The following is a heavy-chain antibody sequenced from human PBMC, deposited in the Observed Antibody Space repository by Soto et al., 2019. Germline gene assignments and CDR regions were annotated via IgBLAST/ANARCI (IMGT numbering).Heavy chain of an antibody. CDR1: GFSLRTSGMC. Sequence: SGPTLVNPTQTLTLTCTFSGFSLRTSGMCVSWIRQPPGKALEWLALVDWDGDKYYNTSPKTRLTISRDTSKNQVVLTMTNMDPVDTATYYCARRAAYSSSYFFDYWGQGSLVTVSS. V-gene: IGHV2-70*12. CDR3: ARRAAYSSSYFFDY. J-gene: IGHJ4*02. CDR2: VDWDGDK. D-gene: IGHD6-6*01.